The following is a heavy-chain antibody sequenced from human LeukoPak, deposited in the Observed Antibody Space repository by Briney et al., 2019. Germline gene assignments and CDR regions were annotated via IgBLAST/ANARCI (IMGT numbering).Heavy chain of an antibody. Sequence: SVKVSCKASGGTFSSYAISWVRQAPGQGLEWMGGIIPIFGTANYAQKFQGRVTITADESTSTAYMELSSLRSEDTAVYYCARDLRYYYDSSGYYDYWGQGTLVTVSS. CDR2: IIPIFGTA. CDR1: GGTFSSYA. V-gene: IGHV1-69*01. J-gene: IGHJ4*02. D-gene: IGHD3-22*01. CDR3: ARDLRYYYDSSGYYDY.